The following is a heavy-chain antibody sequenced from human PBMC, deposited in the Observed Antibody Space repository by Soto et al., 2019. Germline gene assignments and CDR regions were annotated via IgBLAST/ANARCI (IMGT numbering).Heavy chain of an antibody. V-gene: IGHV3-11*06. CDR1: GFTFGDSY. CDR3: ARGGGGGLFDP. Sequence: PGGSLRLSCAGSGFTFGDSYMSWIRQAPGKGLEWLSYISPGSRYPAYADSVKGRFTISGDNARRSLFLQMTSLTAEDTAMYYCARGGGGGLFDPWGQGTTVTVSS. CDR2: ISPGSRYP. J-gene: IGHJ5*02. D-gene: IGHD2-15*01.